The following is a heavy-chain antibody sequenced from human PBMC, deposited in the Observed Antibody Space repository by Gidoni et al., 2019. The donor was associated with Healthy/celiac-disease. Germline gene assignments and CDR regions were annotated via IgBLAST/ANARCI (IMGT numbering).Heavy chain of an antibody. CDR2: IRSSSSYT. CDR1: GFTFSDYY. J-gene: IGHJ4*02. CDR3: ARALAGSTDY. D-gene: IGHD2-15*01. Sequence: QVQLVESGGGLVKPGGPLRLSCAASGFTFSDYYMSWIRQAPGKGLEWVSDIRSSSSYTNYADSGKGRFTISRDNAKNSLYLQMNSLRAEDTAVYYCARALAGSTDYWGQGTLVTVSS. V-gene: IGHV3-11*06.